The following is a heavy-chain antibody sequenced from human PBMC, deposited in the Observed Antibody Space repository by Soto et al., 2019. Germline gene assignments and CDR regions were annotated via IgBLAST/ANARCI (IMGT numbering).Heavy chain of an antibody. CDR2: ISSSSSYI. V-gene: IGHV3-21*01. CDR1: GFTFSSYS. CDR3: ARDALYGDYREFDY. J-gene: IGHJ4*02. Sequence: PGGSLRLSCAASGFTFSSYSMNWVRQAPGKGLEWVSSISSSSSYIYYADSVKGRFTISRDNAKNSLYLQMNSLRAEDTAVYYCARDALYGDYREFDYWGQGTLVTVSS. D-gene: IGHD4-17*01.